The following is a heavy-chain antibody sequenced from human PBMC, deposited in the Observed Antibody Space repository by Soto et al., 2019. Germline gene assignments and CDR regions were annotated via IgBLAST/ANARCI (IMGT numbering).Heavy chain of an antibody. Sequence: QVQLVQSGAEVKKPGSSVNVSCKASGGTFSSYAISWLRQAPGQGPEWMGGVVPILETTIYAQKFLGRMTVTADDATMTVIMEVRCLTSENTPVYYCAKDGGRDDYSWPILYVAIDVWGPVTTVTVYS. D-gene: IGHD4-4*01. CDR1: GGTFSSYA. J-gene: IGHJ6*02. V-gene: IGHV1-69*01. CDR2: VVPILETT. CDR3: AKDGGRDDYSWPILYVAIDV.